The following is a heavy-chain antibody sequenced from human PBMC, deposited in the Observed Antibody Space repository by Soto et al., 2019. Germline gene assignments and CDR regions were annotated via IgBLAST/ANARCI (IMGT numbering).Heavy chain of an antibody. J-gene: IGHJ6*03. V-gene: IGHV3-48*01. CDR1: GFTFSSYS. CDR3: ARAAGSYMGV. Sequence: EVQLVESGGGLVQPGGSLRLSCAASGFTFSSYSMNWVRQAPGKGLEWVSYIRSSSSTIYYADSVKCRFTISRDKAKNSLYLQMNSLRTEDTSVYSCARAAGSYMGVWGKGTTVTVSS. CDR2: IRSSSSTI.